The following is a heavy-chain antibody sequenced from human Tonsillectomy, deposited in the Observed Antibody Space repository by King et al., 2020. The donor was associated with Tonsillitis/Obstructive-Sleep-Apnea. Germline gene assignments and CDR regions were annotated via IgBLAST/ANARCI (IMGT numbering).Heavy chain of an antibody. D-gene: IGHD3-9*01. CDR2: ISSSSSTI. Sequence: QLVQSGGGLVQPGGSLRLSCAASGFTFTRYSINWVRQAPGKGLEWVSYISSSSSTIYYADSVKGRFTISRDNAKNSLYLQMNSLRDEDTAVYYCAREWYYDILTGNGPFDYWGQGTLVTVSS. CDR3: AREWYYDILTGNGPFDY. CDR1: GFTFTRYS. J-gene: IGHJ4*02. V-gene: IGHV3-48*02.